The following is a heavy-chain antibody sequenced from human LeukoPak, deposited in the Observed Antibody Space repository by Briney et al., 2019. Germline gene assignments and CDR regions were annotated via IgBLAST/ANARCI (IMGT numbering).Heavy chain of an antibody. J-gene: IGHJ4*02. D-gene: IGHD6-19*01. CDR1: GYTFTSYD. CDR3: ARVRQWLVPRNDY. V-gene: IGHV1-8*03. Sequence: ASVKVSCKASGYTFTSYDINWVRQATGQGLEWMGWMNPNSGNTGYAQKFQGRVTITRNTSISTAYMELSSLRSEDTAVYYCARVRQWLVPRNDYWGQGTLVTVSS. CDR2: MNPNSGNT.